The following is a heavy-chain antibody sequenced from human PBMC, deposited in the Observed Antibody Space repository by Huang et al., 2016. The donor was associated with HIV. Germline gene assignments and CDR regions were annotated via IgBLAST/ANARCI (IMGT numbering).Heavy chain of an antibody. Sequence: EVQLLESGGALIQSGGSLRLSCAASGFIFSSYAMSWVRQAPGKGLAWVSAISGSGGSTYYADAVKGRFTISRDNSKKTLYLQMNSLRAEDTAVYYCAKGGRAYSGYDSDYWGQGTLVTVSS. CDR1: GFIFSSYA. V-gene: IGHV3-23*01. CDR2: ISGSGGST. D-gene: IGHD5-12*01. J-gene: IGHJ4*02. CDR3: AKGGRAYSGYDSDY.